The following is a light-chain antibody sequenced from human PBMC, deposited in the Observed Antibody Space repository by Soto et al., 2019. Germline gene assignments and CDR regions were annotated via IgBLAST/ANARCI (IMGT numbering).Light chain of an antibody. V-gene: IGKV3-20*01. Sequence: VLTQSPGTVSLSPGESATLSGRASQIIGKSYVAWFQHKHGQAPRLLIYGASTRAPGIPDRFRGSGSGTDFTLTVSRLESEDFAVYYCQQYAESPLTFGGGTKVEIK. CDR2: GAS. CDR1: QIIGKSY. J-gene: IGKJ4*01. CDR3: QQYAESPLT.